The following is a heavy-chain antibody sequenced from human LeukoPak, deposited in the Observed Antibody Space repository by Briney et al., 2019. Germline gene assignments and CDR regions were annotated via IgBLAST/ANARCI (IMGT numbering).Heavy chain of an antibody. J-gene: IGHJ4*02. CDR2: INHSGST. CDR1: GGSFSGYY. Sequence: SETLSLTCAVYGGSFSGYYWSWIRQPPGKGLEWIGEINHSGSTNYNPSLKSRVTISVDTSKNQFSLKLSSVTAADTAVYYCARVGRLDHWGQGTLVTVSS. V-gene: IGHV4-34*01. CDR3: ARVGRLDH. D-gene: IGHD2-15*01.